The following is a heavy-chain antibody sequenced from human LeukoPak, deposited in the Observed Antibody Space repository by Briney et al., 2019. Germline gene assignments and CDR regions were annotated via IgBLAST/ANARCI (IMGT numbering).Heavy chain of an antibody. D-gene: IGHD2-2*02. V-gene: IGHV4-4*09. CDR2: IHSSGGS. CDR1: GASISNYY. CDR3: AKSSGYCSSTSCYIYYYYMDV. J-gene: IGHJ6*03. Sequence: SETLSLTCTVSGASISNYYWSWIRQTPEKGLEWMGHIHSSGGSSYYPSLKSRLTLSIDTSRNQLSLKLPSVTAADTAVYYCAKSSGYCSSTSCYIYYYYMDVWGKGTTVTVSS.